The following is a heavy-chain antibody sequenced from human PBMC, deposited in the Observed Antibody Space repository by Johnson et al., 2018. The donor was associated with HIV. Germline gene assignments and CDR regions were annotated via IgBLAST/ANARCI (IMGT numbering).Heavy chain of an antibody. Sequence: QMLLVESGGGVVQPGGSLRLSCAASGFTFSSYGMHWVRQAPGKGLEWVAFIRYDGSNKYYVASVTGRFTISRDNAKNSLYPQISSLSAADTAVYYCAREGRGAPHDAFDIWGQGTMVTVSS. CDR2: IRYDGSNK. CDR3: AREGRGAPHDAFDI. CDR1: GFTFSSYG. D-gene: IGHD2-15*01. V-gene: IGHV3-30*02. J-gene: IGHJ3*02.